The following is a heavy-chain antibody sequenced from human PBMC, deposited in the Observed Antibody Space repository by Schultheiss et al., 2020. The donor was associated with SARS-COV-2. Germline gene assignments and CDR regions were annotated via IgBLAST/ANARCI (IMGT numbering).Heavy chain of an antibody. Sequence: SETLSLTCTVSGGSISSYYWGWIRQPPGKGLEWIGSIYYSGSTYYNPSLKSRVTISVDTSKNQFSLKLSSVTAADTAVYYCASPAGCSSTSCHYYYYGMDVWGQGTTVTVSS. CDR3: ASPAGCSSTSCHYYYYGMDV. V-gene: IGHV4-39*01. CDR2: IYYSGST. J-gene: IGHJ6*02. D-gene: IGHD2-2*01. CDR1: GGSISSYY.